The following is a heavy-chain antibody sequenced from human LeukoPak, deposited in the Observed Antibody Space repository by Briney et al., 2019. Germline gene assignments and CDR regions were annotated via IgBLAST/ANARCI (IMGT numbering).Heavy chain of an antibody. CDR2: MNPNSGNT. V-gene: IGHV1-8*02. J-gene: IGHJ6*03. D-gene: IGHD1-26*01. CDR3: ARDSGTYSIYYYYYMDV. CDR1: GYTFTSYD. Sequence: ASVKVSCKASGYTFTSYDINWVRQATGQGLEWMGWMNPNSGNTDYAQRFQGRVTMTRDTSISTAYLELSRLKSDDTAVYYCARDSGTYSIYYYYYMDVWGKGTTVTVSS.